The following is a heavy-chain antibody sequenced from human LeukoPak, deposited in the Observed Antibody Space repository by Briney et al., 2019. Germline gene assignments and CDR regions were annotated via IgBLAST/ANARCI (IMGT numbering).Heavy chain of an antibody. CDR2: IYYSGST. D-gene: IGHD3-10*01. CDR1: GGSISSGGYY. V-gene: IGHV4-31*03. Sequence: PSQTLSLTCTVSGGSISSGGYYWSWIRQHPGKGLEWIGYIYYSGSTYYNPSLKSRVTIPVDTSKNQFSLKLSSVTAADTAVYYCARDRGSGSYYSGPYYYYGMDVWGQGTTVTVSS. J-gene: IGHJ6*02. CDR3: ARDRGSGSYYSGPYYYYGMDV.